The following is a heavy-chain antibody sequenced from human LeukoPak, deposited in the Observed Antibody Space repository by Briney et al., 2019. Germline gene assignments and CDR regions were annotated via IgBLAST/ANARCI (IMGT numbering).Heavy chain of an antibody. CDR2: IYPGDSDT. D-gene: IGHD3-3*01. V-gene: IGHV5-51*01. J-gene: IGHJ4*02. CDR3: ARQNDFRLDY. Sequence: SGESLKISCKGSGYTFSSYWIGWVRQMPGKGLEWMGIIYPGDSDTRYSPSLQGQVTISVDTSIGTAYLQWSSLKASDTDIYYCARQNDFRLDYWGQGTLVTVSS. CDR1: GYTFSSYW.